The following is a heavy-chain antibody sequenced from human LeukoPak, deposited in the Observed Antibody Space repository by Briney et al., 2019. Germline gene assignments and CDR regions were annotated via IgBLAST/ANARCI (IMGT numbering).Heavy chain of an antibody. Sequence: SETLSLTCAVSGGSISSYNWWSWVRQPPGKGLEWIGSIYYSGSTYYNPSLKSRVTISVDTSKNQFSLKLSSVTAADTAVYYCAEEMATITNYFDYWGQGTLVTVSS. J-gene: IGHJ4*02. D-gene: IGHD5-24*01. CDR1: GGSISSYNW. CDR2: IYYSGST. CDR3: AEEMATITNYFDY. V-gene: IGHV4-4*02.